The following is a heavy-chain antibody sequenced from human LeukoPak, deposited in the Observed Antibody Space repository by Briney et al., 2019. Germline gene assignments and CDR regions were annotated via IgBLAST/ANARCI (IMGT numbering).Heavy chain of an antibody. CDR3: ARGSYYYDSSGYPFDY. CDR1: GFTFDDYG. Sequence: GGSLRLSCAASGFTFDDYGMSRVRQAPGKGLEWVSGINWNGGSTGYADSVKGRFTISRDNAKNSLYLQMNSLRAEDTALYYCARGSYYYDSSGYPFDYWGQGTLVTVSS. CDR2: INWNGGST. D-gene: IGHD3-22*01. J-gene: IGHJ4*02. V-gene: IGHV3-20*04.